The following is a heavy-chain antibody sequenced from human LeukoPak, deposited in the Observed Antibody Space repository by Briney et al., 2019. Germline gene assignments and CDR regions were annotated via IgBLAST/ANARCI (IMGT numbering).Heavy chain of an antibody. Sequence: GGSLRLSCAASGFTFSSYGMHWVRQAPGKGLEWVAVIWYDGSNKYYADSAKGRFTISRDNSKNTLYLQMNSLRAEDTAVYYRARDLDYYDSSGYYSPFDYWGQGTLVTVSS. V-gene: IGHV3-33*01. CDR1: GFTFSSYG. CDR3: ARDLDYYDSSGYYSPFDY. D-gene: IGHD3-22*01. CDR2: IWYDGSNK. J-gene: IGHJ4*02.